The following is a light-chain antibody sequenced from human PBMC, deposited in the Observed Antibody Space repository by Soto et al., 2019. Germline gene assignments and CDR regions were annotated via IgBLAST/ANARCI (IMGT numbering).Light chain of an antibody. V-gene: IGKV1-8*01. CDR2: AAS. CDR1: QGISSY. J-gene: IGKJ1*01. Sequence: AIRMTQSTSSFSASTGDRVTITCRASQGISSYLAWYQQKPGKAPKLLIYAASTSQSGVPSRFSGSGSGTDFTLTISCLQSEDFATYYCQQYYSYPRTFGQGTKVEIK. CDR3: QQYYSYPRT.